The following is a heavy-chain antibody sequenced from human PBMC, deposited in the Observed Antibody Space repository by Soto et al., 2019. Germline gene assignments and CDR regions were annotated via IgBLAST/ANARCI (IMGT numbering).Heavy chain of an antibody. CDR1: GFTFSSYG. Sequence: QVQLVESGGGVVQPGRSLRLSCAASGFTFSSYGMHWVRQAPGKGLEWVAVIWYDGSNKYYADSVKGRFTISRDNSKNTLYRQMNSLRAEDTAVYYCARDRGSGWLAVGYWGQGTLVTVSS. D-gene: IGHD6-19*01. CDR3: ARDRGSGWLAVGY. CDR2: IWYDGSNK. J-gene: IGHJ4*02. V-gene: IGHV3-33*01.